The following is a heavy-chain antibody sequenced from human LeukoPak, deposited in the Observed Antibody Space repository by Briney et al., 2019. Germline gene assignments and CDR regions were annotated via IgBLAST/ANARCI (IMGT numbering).Heavy chain of an antibody. Sequence: EASVKVSCKASGYTLTDYYIHWVRQAPGQDLEWMGFIIPHSGGTTYEQRFQGRVTMTRDMSIGTFYMELSSLRSDDTAVYYCSTEDKYCTTPNCGAYWGQGTLVTVFS. CDR1: GYTLTDYY. CDR3: STEDKYCTTPNCGAY. J-gene: IGHJ4*02. CDR2: IIPHSGGT. D-gene: IGHD2-8*01. V-gene: IGHV1-2*02.